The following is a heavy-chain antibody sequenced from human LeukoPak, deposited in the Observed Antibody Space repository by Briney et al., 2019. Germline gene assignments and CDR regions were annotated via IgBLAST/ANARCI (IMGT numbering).Heavy chain of an antibody. D-gene: IGHD3-9*01. CDR3: ARVGLRYFDWLAQGAFDI. CDR2: MNPNSGNT. CDR1: GYTFTSYD. J-gene: IGHJ3*02. V-gene: IGHV1-8*01. Sequence: ASVKVSCKASGYTFTSYDINWVRQAPGQGLEWMGWMNPNSGNTGYAQKFQGRVTMTRNTSISTAYMELSSLRSEDTAVYYCARVGLRYFDWLAQGAFDIWGQGTMVTVSS.